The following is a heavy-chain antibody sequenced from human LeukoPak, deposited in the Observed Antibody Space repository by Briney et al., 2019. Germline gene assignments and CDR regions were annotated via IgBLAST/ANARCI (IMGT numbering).Heavy chain of an antibody. Sequence: GGSLRLSCTVSGFTFSSYAMTWVRQAPGQGLEWISAISSVGISTYYSDTVKDRFTISRDNSKNTLYMQMNSPRADDTAVYYCAKGIAYNGSPGIDYWGQGTLVTVSS. CDR1: GFTFSSYA. J-gene: IGHJ4*02. CDR2: ISSVGIST. D-gene: IGHD1-26*01. V-gene: IGHV3-23*01. CDR3: AKGIAYNGSPGIDY.